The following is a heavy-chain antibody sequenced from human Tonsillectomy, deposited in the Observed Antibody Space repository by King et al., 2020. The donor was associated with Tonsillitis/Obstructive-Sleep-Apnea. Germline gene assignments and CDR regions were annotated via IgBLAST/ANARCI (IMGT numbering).Heavy chain of an antibody. CDR1: GFTFSDYT. CDR2: ISSSSSYI. J-gene: IGHJ1*01. D-gene: IGHD1-7*01. CDR3: ARDLESNWNFGYFEH. Sequence: VQLVESGGGLVKPGGSLRLSCAASGFTFSDYTLNWVRLSPGKGLEWVSSISSSSSYIFYADSVKGRFTISRDNAKNSLYLQMNSLTAEDTAIYYCARDLESNWNFGYFEHWGQGTLVTVS. V-gene: IGHV3-21*01.